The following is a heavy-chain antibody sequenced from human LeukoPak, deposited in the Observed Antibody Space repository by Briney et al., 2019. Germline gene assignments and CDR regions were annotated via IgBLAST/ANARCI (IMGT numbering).Heavy chain of an antibody. V-gene: IGHV4-4*02. CDR3: ARAKYYDFWSGYYP. CDR1: GGSISSSNW. J-gene: IGHJ5*02. CDR2: INHSGST. D-gene: IGHD3-3*01. Sequence: SETLSLTCAVSGGSISSSNWWSWVRQPPGKGLEWIGEINHSGSTNYNPSLKSRVTISVDTSKNQFSLKLSSVTAADTAVYYCARAKYYDFWSGYYPWGQGTLVTVSS.